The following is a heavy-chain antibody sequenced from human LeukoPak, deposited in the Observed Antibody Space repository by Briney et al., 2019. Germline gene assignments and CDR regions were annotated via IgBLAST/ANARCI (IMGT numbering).Heavy chain of an antibody. J-gene: IGHJ2*01. CDR1: GGSISNYY. CDR2: IYYSGST. V-gene: IGHV4-59*08. CDR3: ARQSCSGGSCYPRPYWYFDL. D-gene: IGHD2-15*01. Sequence: SETLSLTCAVSGGSISNYYWNWIRQPPGKGLEWIGRIYYSGSTNYNPSLKSRVTISVDTSKNQFSLKLSSVTAADTAVYYCARQSCSGGSCYPRPYWYFDLWGRGTLVTVSS.